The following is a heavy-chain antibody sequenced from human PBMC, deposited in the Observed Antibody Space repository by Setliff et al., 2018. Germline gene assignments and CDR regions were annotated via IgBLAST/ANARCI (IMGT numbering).Heavy chain of an antibody. V-gene: IGHV3-48*01. J-gene: IGHJ3*02. CDR1: GFTFSSYS. CDR2: ISSSSSTI. D-gene: IGHD3-22*01. Sequence: GGSLRLSCAASGFTFSSYSMNWVRQAPGKGLEWVSYISSSSSTIYYADSVKGRFTISRDNAKNSLYLQMNSLRAEDTAVYYCAREGGYYYDSSGDHGAFDIWGQGTMVTVSS. CDR3: AREGGYYYDSSGDHGAFDI.